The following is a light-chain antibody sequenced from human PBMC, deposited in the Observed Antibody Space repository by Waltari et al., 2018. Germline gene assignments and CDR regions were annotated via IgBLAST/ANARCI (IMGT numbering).Light chain of an antibody. CDR3: QQHYSNPV. Sequence: DIEMTQSPESLAVSLGERITINCKSGRSVLSISNNRNYLAWYQHKPGQPPKHLLYWASTRTAGVPERVIGSGSGTDFTLTITSLQAEDVAVYYCQQHYSNPVFGQGTRLELK. V-gene: IGKV4-1*01. CDR1: RSVLSISNNRNY. CDR2: WAS. J-gene: IGKJ5*01.